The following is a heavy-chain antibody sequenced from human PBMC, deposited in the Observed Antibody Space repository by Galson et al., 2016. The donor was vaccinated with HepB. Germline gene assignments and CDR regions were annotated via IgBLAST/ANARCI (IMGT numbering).Heavy chain of an antibody. D-gene: IGHD3-10*01. CDR3: ARHYTGSGSYNWFDP. Sequence: ETLSLTCVVSGDSINSRNWWSWVRQPPGMGLEWIGEIYHSGSTNYSPSLKSRVTISVDKSKNQFSLKLNSVTAADTAVYSCARHYTGSGSYNWFDPWGQGILVTVSS. V-gene: IGHV4-4*01. J-gene: IGHJ5*02. CDR1: GDSINSRNW. CDR2: IYHSGST.